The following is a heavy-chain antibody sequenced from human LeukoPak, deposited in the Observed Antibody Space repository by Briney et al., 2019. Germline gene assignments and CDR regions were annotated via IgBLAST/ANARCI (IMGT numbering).Heavy chain of an antibody. CDR2: ISRAGDRT. CDR1: GFIFSSYD. V-gene: IGHV3-23*01. CDR3: ARGESFAFDV. Sequence: GGSLRLSCVGSGFIFSSYDMGWVRQAPGKGLEWVSSISRAGDRTYYEDSVKGRFAISRDNSRNTTYLQMNSLRAEDTAVYYCARGESFAFDVWGQGTMVTVSS. J-gene: IGHJ3*01.